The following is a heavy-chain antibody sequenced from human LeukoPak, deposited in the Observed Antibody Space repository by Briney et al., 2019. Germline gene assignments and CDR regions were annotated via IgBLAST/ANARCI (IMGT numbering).Heavy chain of an antibody. CDR1: EPPYTPSD. CDR2: MNPNTGNT. Sequence: APVEPCCKPVEPPYTPSDPKWVRQAAGHRLECMGWMNPNTGNTHYAQKFQGRVTFTSNTSISTAYMVLSSLTSDDTAVYFCARTQSQWNHNWFAPWGQGTPVTVSS. CDR3: ARTQSQWNHNWFAP. D-gene: IGHD1-1*01. J-gene: IGHJ5*02. V-gene: IGHV1-8*01.